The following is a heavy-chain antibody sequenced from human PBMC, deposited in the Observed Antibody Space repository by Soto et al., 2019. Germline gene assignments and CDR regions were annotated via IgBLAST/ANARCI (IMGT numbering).Heavy chain of an antibody. J-gene: IGHJ6*02. CDR2: IIPVFDLI. Sequence: QLVQSGAEVKKPGSSVRVSCKASGGIFNNYSVNWVRQAPGQGLEWMGGIIPVFDLIKYELKFHDRLAISADKSTNTAYMDLSSLRSEDTAVYYCARGFSGVVGFFFGMDVWGQGTTVIVSS. CDR1: GGIFNNYS. D-gene: IGHD3-3*01. CDR3: ARGFSGVVGFFFGMDV. V-gene: IGHV1-69*17.